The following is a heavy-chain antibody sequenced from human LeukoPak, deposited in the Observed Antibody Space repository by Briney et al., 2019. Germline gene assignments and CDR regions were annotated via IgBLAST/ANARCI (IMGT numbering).Heavy chain of an antibody. D-gene: IGHD2-21*02. Sequence: SETLSLTCTVSGGSISSCDFYWSWIRQPPGKGLEWIGYIYYSGSTYYNPSLRSRVTISVDTSKNQFSLKLSSVTAADTAVYYCARGAVVTATIDYWGQGTLVTVSS. CDR2: IYYSGST. J-gene: IGHJ4*02. CDR1: GGSISSCDFY. V-gene: IGHV4-30-4*08. CDR3: ARGAVVTATIDY.